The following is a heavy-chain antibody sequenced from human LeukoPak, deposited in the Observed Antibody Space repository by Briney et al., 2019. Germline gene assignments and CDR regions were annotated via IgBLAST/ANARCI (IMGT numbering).Heavy chain of an antibody. V-gene: IGHV3-74*01. D-gene: IGHD2-2*01. Sequence: PGGSLRLSCAASGFTFSSYWMHWVRQAPGKGLVWVSRINSDGSSTSYADSVKGRFTISRDNAKSTLYLQMNSLRAEDTAVYYCARDQYQLLDAFDIWGQGTMVTVSS. CDR2: INSDGSST. J-gene: IGHJ3*02. CDR3: ARDQYQLLDAFDI. CDR1: GFTFSSYW.